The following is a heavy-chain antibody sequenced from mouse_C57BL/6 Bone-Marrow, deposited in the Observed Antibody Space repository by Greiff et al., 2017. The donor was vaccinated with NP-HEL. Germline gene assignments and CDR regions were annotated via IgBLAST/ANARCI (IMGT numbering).Heavy chain of an antibody. Sequence: EVQLQQSGPVLVKPGASVKMSCKASGYTFTDYYMNWVKQSHGKSLEWIGVINPYNGGTSYNQKFKGKATLTVDKSSSTAYMELNSLTSEDSAVYYCARPPNYLDYWGQGTTLTVSS. CDR1: GYTFTDYY. V-gene: IGHV1-19*01. J-gene: IGHJ2*01. CDR2: INPYNGGT. CDR3: ARPPNYLDY.